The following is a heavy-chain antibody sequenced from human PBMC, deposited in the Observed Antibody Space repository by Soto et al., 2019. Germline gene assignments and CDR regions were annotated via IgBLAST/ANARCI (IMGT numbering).Heavy chain of an antibody. Sequence: EVQVVESGGGLVQPGGSWSLSCSLTFGIYSMSWFRQAPGKGLEGVASISSGGSYIKYADSVKGRFTISRDNAKNSVSLQMNSLRVDDTAVYFCTRDQGGSYDSWFDPWGQGTLVTVSS. CDR3: TRDQGGSYDSWFDP. V-gene: IGHV3-21*01. J-gene: IGHJ5*02. CDR2: ISSGGSYI. D-gene: IGHD1-26*01. CDR1: LTFGIYS.